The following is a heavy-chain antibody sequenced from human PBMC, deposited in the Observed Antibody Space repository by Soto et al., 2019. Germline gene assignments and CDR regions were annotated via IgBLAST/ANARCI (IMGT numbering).Heavy chain of an antibody. CDR1: GITFTSSD. CDR3: AKLVRVIIPYFDY. Sequence: EVQLLESGGGLVQPGGSLRLSCTASGITFTSSDMSWVRQAPGKGLEWVSAIPGRGGRPFYADSVRGRFTISRDTSNNTLYLQMHSLRVEDTAIYYCAKLVRVIIPYFDYWGQGTLVTVSS. V-gene: IGHV3-23*01. J-gene: IGHJ4*02. D-gene: IGHD3-3*01. CDR2: IPGRGGRP.